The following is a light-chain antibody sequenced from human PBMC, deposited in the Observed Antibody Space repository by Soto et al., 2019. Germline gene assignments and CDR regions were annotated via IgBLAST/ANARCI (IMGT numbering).Light chain of an antibody. CDR2: DAS. Sequence: DIQMTQSPSTLSASVGDRVTITCRASQSISRWVAWYQQKPGKAPKLLIYDASDLQSGVPSRFSGSGSGTEFTLTSSSLQPDDFATYYCQQYNDYWTFGQGTKVEVK. CDR3: QQYNDYWT. CDR1: QSISRW. J-gene: IGKJ1*01. V-gene: IGKV1-5*01.